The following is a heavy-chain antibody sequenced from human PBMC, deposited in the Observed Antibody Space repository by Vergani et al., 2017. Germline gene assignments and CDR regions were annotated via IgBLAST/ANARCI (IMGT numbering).Heavy chain of an antibody. Sequence: QVQLQESGPGLVKPSQTLSLTCSVSGGAVNSGSNFWTWIRQPAGKGLEWIGRTSTDGSTNYNPSLKSRVTVSVDTSKTQISLRLTSVTAEDTAVYYCVRETVVTSWDGYRFHYMDVWGKGTTVTVSS. D-gene: IGHD3-16*02. CDR2: TSTDGST. CDR1: GGAVNSGSNF. CDR3: VRETVVTSWDGYRFHYMDV. J-gene: IGHJ6*03. V-gene: IGHV4-61*02.